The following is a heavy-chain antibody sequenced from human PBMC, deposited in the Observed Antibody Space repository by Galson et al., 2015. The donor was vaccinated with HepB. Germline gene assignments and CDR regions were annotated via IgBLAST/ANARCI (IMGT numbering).Heavy chain of an antibody. Sequence: SLRLSCAASGFTFSSYSMNWVRQAPGKGLEWVSSISSSSSYIYYADSVKGRFTISRDNAKNSLYLQMNSLRAEDTAVYYCARSIGSYSSSWYFYWGQGTLVTVSS. CDR2: ISSSSSYI. CDR3: ARSIGSYSSSWYFY. V-gene: IGHV3-21*01. CDR1: GFTFSSYS. J-gene: IGHJ4*02. D-gene: IGHD6-13*01.